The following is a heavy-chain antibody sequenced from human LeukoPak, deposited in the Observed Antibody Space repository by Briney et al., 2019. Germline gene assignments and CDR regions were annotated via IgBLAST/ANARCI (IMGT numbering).Heavy chain of an antibody. J-gene: IGHJ6*03. CDR2: IYSGGST. D-gene: IGHD6-13*01. Sequence: GGSLRLSCAASGFTVSSNYMSWVRQAPGKGLEWVSVIYSGGSTYYADSVKGRFTISRDNSKNTLYLQMNSLRAEDTAVYYCARVSSGYSSSWTLKNYYYYMDVWGKGTTVTVSS. V-gene: IGHV3-53*01. CDR1: GFTVSSNY. CDR3: ARVSSGYSSSWTLKNYYYYMDV.